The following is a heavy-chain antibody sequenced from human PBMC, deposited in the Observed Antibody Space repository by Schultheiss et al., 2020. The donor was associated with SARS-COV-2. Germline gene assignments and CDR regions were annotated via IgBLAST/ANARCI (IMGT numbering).Heavy chain of an antibody. CDR1: GGSISSYY. CDR2: IYYSGST. D-gene: IGHD6-6*01. CDR3: ARANDYSSSSYYFDY. J-gene: IGHJ4*02. V-gene: IGHV4-59*01. Sequence: SQTLSLTCTVSGGSISSYYWSWIRQPPGKGLEWIGYIYYSGSTNYNPSLKSRVTISVDTSKNQFSLKLSSVTAADTAVYYCARANDYSSSSYYFDYWGQGTLVTVSS.